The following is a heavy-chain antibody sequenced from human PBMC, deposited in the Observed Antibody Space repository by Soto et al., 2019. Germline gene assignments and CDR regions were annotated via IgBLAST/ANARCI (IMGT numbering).Heavy chain of an antibody. V-gene: IGHV5-10-1*01. J-gene: IGHJ3*02. CDR1: GYSFTSYW. CDR3: ARHHSTTVVTRWSFDI. Sequence: GESLKISCKGSGYSFTSYWISWVRQMPGKGLEWMGRIDPSDSYTNYSPSFQGHVTISADKSISTAYLQWSSLKASDTAMYYCARHHSTTVVTRWSFDIWGQGTMVTVSS. D-gene: IGHD4-17*01. CDR2: IDPSDSYT.